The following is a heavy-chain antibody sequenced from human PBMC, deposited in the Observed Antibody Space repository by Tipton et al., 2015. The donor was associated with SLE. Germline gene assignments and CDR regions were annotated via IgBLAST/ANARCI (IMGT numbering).Heavy chain of an antibody. CDR1: GGSMNIGVLY. J-gene: IGHJ4*02. Sequence: TLSLTCTVSGGSMNIGVLYWGWIRQHPGKGLEWMGYISYSGSTYYNPSLKSRITISVDTSQNQFSLKLSSVTAADTAVYYCARFMISVGFDYRGQGTLVTVSS. V-gene: IGHV4-31*03. CDR2: ISYSGST. D-gene: IGHD3-16*01. CDR3: ARFMISVGFDY.